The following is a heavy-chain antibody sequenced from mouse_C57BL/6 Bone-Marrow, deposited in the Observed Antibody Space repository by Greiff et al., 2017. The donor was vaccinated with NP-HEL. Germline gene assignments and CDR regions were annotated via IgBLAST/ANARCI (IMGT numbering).Heavy chain of an antibody. J-gene: IGHJ1*03. Sequence: EVMLMESGGGLVQPGGSLKLSCAASGFTFSDYYMYWVRQTPEKRLEWVAYISNGGGSTYYPDTVKGRFTISRDNAKNTLYLQMSRLKSEDTAMYYCARHLDVWGTGTTVTVSS. CDR3: ARHLDV. V-gene: IGHV5-12*01. CDR1: GFTFSDYY. CDR2: ISNGGGST.